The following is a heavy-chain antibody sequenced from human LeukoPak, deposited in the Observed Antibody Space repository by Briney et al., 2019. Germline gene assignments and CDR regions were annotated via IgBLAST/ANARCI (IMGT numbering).Heavy chain of an antibody. J-gene: IGHJ4*02. CDR3: AKWERLNRVFF. V-gene: IGHV4-61*02. CDR2: IYTGGNT. Sequence: SETLSLTXTVSGDSISSASFYWSWIRQPAGKGLEWIGRIYTGGNTNYNPALQSRVAISIDTSKNQFSLKLNSVTAADTAMYYCAKWERLNRVFFWGQGTLVAVSS. D-gene: IGHD1-26*01. CDR1: GDSISSASFY.